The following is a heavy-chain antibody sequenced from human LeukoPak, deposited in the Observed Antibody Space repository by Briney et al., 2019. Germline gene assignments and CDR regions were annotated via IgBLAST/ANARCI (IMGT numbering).Heavy chain of an antibody. V-gene: IGHV3-7*01. J-gene: IGHJ4*02. D-gene: IGHD5-12*01. CDR2: IKNDVSDK. Sequence: GGSLRLSCEASGFSFSAAWMTWVRQAPGKGLEWVATIKNDVSDKYYVDSVKGRFTLSRDNAKNLVYLQMNSLRVEDTAVYYCVNLGYSDGGQGTLVTVSS. CDR1: GFSFSAAW. CDR3: VNLGYSD.